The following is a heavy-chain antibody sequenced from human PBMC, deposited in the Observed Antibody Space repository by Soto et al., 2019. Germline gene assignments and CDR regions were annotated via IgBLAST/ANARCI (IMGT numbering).Heavy chain of an antibody. CDR3: ARDRSTVTHVGGYFDY. D-gene: IGHD4-4*01. Sequence: PGGSLRLSCAASGFTFSSYGMHWVRQAPGKGLEWVAVIWYDGSNKYYADSVKGRFTISRDNSKNTLYLQMNSLRAEDTAVYYCARDRSTVTHVGGYFDYWGQGTLVTVSS. J-gene: IGHJ4*02. CDR2: IWYDGSNK. CDR1: GFTFSSYG. V-gene: IGHV3-33*01.